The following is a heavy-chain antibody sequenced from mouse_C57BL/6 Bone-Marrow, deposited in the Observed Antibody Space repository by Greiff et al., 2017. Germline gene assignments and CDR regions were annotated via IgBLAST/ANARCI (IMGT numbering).Heavy chain of an antibody. CDR3: ARGGSSSSYWYFDV. CDR2: IYPGDGDT. D-gene: IGHD1-1*01. CDR1: GYAFSSSW. J-gene: IGHJ1*03. Sequence: QVQLQQSGPELVKPGASVKISCKASGYAFSSSWMNWVKQRPGKGLEWIGRIYPGDGDTNYNGKFKGKATLTADKSSSTAYMQLSSLTSEDSAVYCCARGGSSSSYWYFDVWGTGTTVTVSS. V-gene: IGHV1-82*01.